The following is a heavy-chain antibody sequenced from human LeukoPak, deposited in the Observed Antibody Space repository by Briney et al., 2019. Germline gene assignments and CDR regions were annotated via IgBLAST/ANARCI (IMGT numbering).Heavy chain of an antibody. CDR1: GGSISSGGHS. D-gene: IGHD2-15*01. J-gene: IGHJ5*02. CDR3: ARALVVVYNWFDT. CDR2: IQHIENT. V-gene: IGHV4-30-2*01. Sequence: SETLSLTCDVSGGSISSGGHSWTWIRQPPGKGLEWIGSIQHIENTYYNPSLKSRVTISVDTSKNQFSLRLRSVTAADTAVYYCARALVVVYNWFDTWGQGTLVTVSS.